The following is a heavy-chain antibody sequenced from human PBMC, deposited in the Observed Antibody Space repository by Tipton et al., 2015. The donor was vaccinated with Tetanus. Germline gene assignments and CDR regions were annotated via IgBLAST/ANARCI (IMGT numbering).Heavy chain of an antibody. V-gene: IGHV3-9*01. J-gene: IGHJ5*01. Sequence: SLRLSCTASGFIFDDFAIHWVRQAPGQGLEWVSGVSYNSNSLGYADSVRGRFTISRDNAKNSVSLLMNRLRAEDTAMYYCVRDIRATKPYFFDSWGQGTLVSVSS. CDR3: VRDIRATKPYFFDS. D-gene: IGHD2/OR15-2a*01. CDR1: GFIFDDFA. CDR2: VSYNSNSL.